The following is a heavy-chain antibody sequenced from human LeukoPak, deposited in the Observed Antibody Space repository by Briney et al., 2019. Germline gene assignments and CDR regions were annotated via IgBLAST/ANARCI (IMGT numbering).Heavy chain of an antibody. CDR1: GDSMTSYY. D-gene: IGHD2-2*01. J-gene: IGHJ3*02. V-gene: IGHV4-59*08. Sequence: SETLSLTCTVSGDSMTSYYWSWIRQPPGKGLEWIGNIYYSGTSNYNPSLRSRVTISEDTSKNQFSLELNSVTVADAAVYYCARHDQVSTSSPKFDDAFDIWGQGTMVTVSS. CDR3: ARHDQVSTSSPKFDDAFDI. CDR2: IYYSGTS.